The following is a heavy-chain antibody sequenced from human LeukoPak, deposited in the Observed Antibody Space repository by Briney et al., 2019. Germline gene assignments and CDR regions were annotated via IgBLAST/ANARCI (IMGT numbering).Heavy chain of an antibody. CDR2: ISSSGSTI. J-gene: IGHJ4*02. CDR1: GFTFSSYE. V-gene: IGHV3-48*03. CDR3: ARGLYCSGGSCYGDFDY. D-gene: IGHD2-15*01. Sequence: GGSLRPSCAASGFTFSSYEMNWVRQAPGKGLEWVSYISSSGSTIYYADSVKGRFTISRDNAKNSLYLQMNSLRAEDTAVYYCARGLYCSGGSCYGDFDYWGQGTLVTVSS.